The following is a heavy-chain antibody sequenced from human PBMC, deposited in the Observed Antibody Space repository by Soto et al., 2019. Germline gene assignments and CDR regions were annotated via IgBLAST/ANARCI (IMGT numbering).Heavy chain of an antibody. CDR1: VYTFTGYY. D-gene: IGHD3-22*01. CDR3: AMSSGCYNRGALDV. V-gene: IGHV1-2*02. J-gene: IGHJ6*02. CDR2: INPSSGGT. Sequence: GASVKVSCKASVYTFTGYYMHWVRQAPGQGLEWMGWINPSSGGTNYAQKFQGRVTMTRDTSISTAYMELSRLRSDDTAVYYCAMSSGCYNRGALDVWGQGTTVTVSS.